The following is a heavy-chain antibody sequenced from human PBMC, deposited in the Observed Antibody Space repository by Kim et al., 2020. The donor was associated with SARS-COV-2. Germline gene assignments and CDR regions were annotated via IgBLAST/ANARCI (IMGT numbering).Heavy chain of an antibody. Sequence: GESLKISCKGSGYSFTSYWIGWVRQMPGKGLEWMGIIYPGDSDTRYSPSFQGQVTISADKSISTAYLQWSSLKASDTAMYYCARLREEEETVGRGDPSWFDPWGQGTLVTVSS. D-gene: IGHD2-21*02. CDR3: ARLREEEETVGRGDPSWFDP. CDR2: IYPGDSDT. CDR1: GYSFTSYW. J-gene: IGHJ5*02. V-gene: IGHV5-51*01.